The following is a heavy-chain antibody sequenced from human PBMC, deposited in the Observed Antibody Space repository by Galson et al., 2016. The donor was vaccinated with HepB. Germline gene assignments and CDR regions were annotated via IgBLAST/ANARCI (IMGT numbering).Heavy chain of an antibody. J-gene: IGHJ4*02. CDR3: ARGHNGQADGLDY. CDR1: GFTFGRYG. V-gene: IGHV3-30*03. D-gene: IGHD2-8*01. CDR2: ISYDGGHE. Sequence: SLRLSCAASGFTFGRYGMHWVRQAPGKGLEWVAVISYDGGHEYYADSVRGRLTVSRDNSKNMLYLQMNSLRAEDTAVYYCARGHNGQADGLDYWGQGTLVTVPS.